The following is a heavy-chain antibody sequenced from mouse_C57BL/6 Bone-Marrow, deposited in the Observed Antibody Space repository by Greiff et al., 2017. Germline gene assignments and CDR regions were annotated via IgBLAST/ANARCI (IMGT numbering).Heavy chain of an antibody. CDR2: IHPNSGST. V-gene: IGHV1-64*01. D-gene: IGHD1-1*01. CDR1: GYTFTSYW. J-gene: IGHJ2*01. Sequence: QVQLQQPGAELVKPGASVKLSCKASGYTFTSYWMHWVKQRPGQGLEWIGMIHPNSGSTNYNEKFKSKATLTVDKSSSTAYMQLSILTSEDSAVXYCAPYYYGSSPFYFDYWGQGTTLTVSS. CDR3: APYYYGSSPFYFDY.